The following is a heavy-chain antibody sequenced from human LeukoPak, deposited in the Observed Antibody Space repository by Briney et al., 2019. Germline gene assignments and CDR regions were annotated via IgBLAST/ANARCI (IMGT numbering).Heavy chain of an antibody. V-gene: IGHV1-18*01. J-gene: IGHJ6*03. D-gene: IGHD6-6*01. CDR2: ISAYNGNT. CDR3: ARGGSSSPIPYYYYMDV. Sequence: ASVKVSCKASGYTFTSYGISWVRQAPGQGLEWMGWISAYNGNTNYAQKLQGRVTMTTDTSASTAYMELRSLRSDDTAVYYCARGGSSSPIPYYYYMDVWGKGTTVTVSS. CDR1: GYTFTSYG.